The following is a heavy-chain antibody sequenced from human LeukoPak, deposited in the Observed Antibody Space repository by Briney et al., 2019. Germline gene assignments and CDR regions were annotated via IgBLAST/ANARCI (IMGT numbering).Heavy chain of an antibody. CDR1: GFIFSSYG. D-gene: IGHD3-16*01. Sequence: PGRSLRLSCAASGFIFSSYGMHWVRQAPGKGLEWVAVTWYDGSIQYCADSVKGRFTISRDNAKNSLYLQMSNLRAEDTAVYFCARGGGLDVWGQGATVTVSS. CDR2: TWYDGSIQ. J-gene: IGHJ6*02. V-gene: IGHV3-33*03. CDR3: ARGGGLDV.